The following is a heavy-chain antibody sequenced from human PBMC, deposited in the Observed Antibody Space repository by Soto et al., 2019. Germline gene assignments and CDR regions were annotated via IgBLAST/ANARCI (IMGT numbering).Heavy chain of an antibody. CDR2: ISAYNGDT. CDR1: GYTFTNYG. V-gene: IGHV1-18*01. Sequence: GASVKVSCKASGYTFTNYGITWVRQAPGQGLEWMAWISAYNGDTHYTQRLQGRVTMTTDTSTSTAYMELRGLRSDDTAVYYCARVLQLVGYFYYLLAVCGKGTTVTGSS. J-gene: IGHJ6*03. D-gene: IGHD6-6*01. CDR3: ARVLQLVGYFYYLLAV.